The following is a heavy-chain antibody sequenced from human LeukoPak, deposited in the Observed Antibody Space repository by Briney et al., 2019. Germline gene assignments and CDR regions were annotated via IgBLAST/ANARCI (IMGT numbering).Heavy chain of an antibody. Sequence: GGSLRLSCAASGFTFSSYGMHWVRQAPGKGLEWVAFIRYDGSNKYYADSVKGRFTVSRDNAKNSLYLQVNSLRVEDTAVYYCAREVFYGSGGPRLDYWGQGTLVTVSS. V-gene: IGHV3-30*02. J-gene: IGHJ4*02. D-gene: IGHD3-10*01. CDR2: IRYDGSNK. CDR3: AREVFYGSGGPRLDY. CDR1: GFTFSSYG.